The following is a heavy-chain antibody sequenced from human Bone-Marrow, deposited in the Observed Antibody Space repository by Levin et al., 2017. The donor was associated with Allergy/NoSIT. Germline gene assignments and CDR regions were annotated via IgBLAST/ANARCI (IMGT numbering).Heavy chain of an antibody. J-gene: IGHJ5*02. Sequence: SETLSLTCTVSGGSTSNYYWNWIRQPPGKALEWIGYIYHTGSASYNPSLKSRINISLDTSKQQFSLRLTSVTAADTAMYFCARGLVVIPTASNWFDPWGPGTLVTVSS. CDR3: ARGLVVIPTASNWFDP. CDR2: IYHTGSA. V-gene: IGHV4-59*01. CDR1: GGSTSNYY. D-gene: IGHD2-2*01.